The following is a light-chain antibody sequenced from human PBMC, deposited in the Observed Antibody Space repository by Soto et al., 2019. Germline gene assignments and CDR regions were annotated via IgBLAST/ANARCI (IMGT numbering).Light chain of an antibody. J-gene: IGKJ3*01. V-gene: IGKV1-39*01. CDR1: QSISSY. Sequence: DIQMTQSPSSLSASVGDRVTITCRASQSISSYLNWYQHKPGKAPKLLIYAASSLQSGVPSRFIGSGSWTDFTLTISSLQPEVFATYYCQQSYSTPPITFGPGTKVDIK. CDR2: AAS. CDR3: QQSYSTPPIT.